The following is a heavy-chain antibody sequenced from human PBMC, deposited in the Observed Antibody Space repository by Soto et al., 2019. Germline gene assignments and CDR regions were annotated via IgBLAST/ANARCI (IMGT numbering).Heavy chain of an antibody. CDR3: ARAGHYGDDDAFDM. J-gene: IGHJ3*02. D-gene: IGHD2-21*02. V-gene: IGHV1-18*04. CDR1: GYTFTNYA. CDR2: ISAYNGNR. Sequence: QVQLVQSGAEVKKPGASVKVSCRASGYTFTNYAVIWVRQAPGQGLEWMGWISAYNGNRDYAQKFQGRVSMTTDTSTSTAYMELRSLRSDDSAVYYCARAGHYGDDDAFDMWGLGTMVIVSS.